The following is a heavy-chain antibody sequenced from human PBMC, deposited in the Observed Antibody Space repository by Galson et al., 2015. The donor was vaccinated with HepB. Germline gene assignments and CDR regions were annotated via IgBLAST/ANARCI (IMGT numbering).Heavy chain of an antibody. J-gene: IGHJ5*02. Sequence: SLRLSCAASGFTFSSYAMHWVRQAPGKGLEWVAVISYDGSNKYYADSVKGRFTISRDNSKNTLYLQMNSLRAEDTAVYYCARETTTIFGVGFDPWGQGTLVTVSS. D-gene: IGHD3-3*01. CDR3: ARETTTIFGVGFDP. CDR1: GFTFSSYA. CDR2: ISYDGSNK. V-gene: IGHV3-30-3*01.